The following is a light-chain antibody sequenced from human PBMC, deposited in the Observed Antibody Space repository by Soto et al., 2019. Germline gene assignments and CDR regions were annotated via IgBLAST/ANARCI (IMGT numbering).Light chain of an antibody. CDR3: QQSYSIPT. V-gene: IGKV1-39*01. CDR1: QTISNY. CDR2: AAS. J-gene: IGKJ1*01. Sequence: DIQMTQCPSSLSAAVGDRVTITCRASQTISNYLNWYQQKPGKAPKLLIYAASSLQSGVPSRFSGSGSGTDFTLTISSLQLEDFATYYCQQSYSIPTFGQGTKVDIK.